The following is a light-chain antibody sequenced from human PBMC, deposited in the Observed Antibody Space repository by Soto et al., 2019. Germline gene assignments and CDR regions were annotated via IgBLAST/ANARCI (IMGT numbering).Light chain of an antibody. J-gene: IGLJ1*01. CDR3: SSYASSNNYV. CDR2: AVT. V-gene: IGLV2-14*01. CDR1: SSDVGGYNF. Sequence: QSALTQPASVSGSPGQSITISCTGASSDVGGYNFVSWYQHHPGKAPKLILYAVTSRPSGVSNRFSGSKSGNTASLTISGLQADDEADYYCSSYASSNNYVFGTGTKLTVL.